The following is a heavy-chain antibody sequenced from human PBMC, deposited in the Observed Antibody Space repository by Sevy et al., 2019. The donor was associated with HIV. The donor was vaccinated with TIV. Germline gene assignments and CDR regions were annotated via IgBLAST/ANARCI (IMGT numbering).Heavy chain of an antibody. D-gene: IGHD2-2*01. V-gene: IGHV3-21*01. Sequence: GESLKISCAASGFTFSTYTMNWVRQAPGKGLEWVSSISSGSSYIYYADSVKGRFTISRDNAKNSMYLQMNSLRAEDTAVYYCASDGGCSSTSCLLYFDYWGQGTPVTVSS. CDR1: GFTFSTYT. J-gene: IGHJ4*02. CDR2: ISSGSSYI. CDR3: ASDGGCSSTSCLLYFDY.